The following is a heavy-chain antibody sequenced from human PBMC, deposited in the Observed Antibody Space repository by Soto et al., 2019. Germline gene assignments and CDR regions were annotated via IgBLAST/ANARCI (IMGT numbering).Heavy chain of an antibody. CDR2: IYYSGST. CDR3: ARLSTGEWELLRDYFDY. V-gene: IGHV4-39*01. Sequence: QLQLQESGPGLVKPSETLSLTCTVSGGSISSSSYYWGWIRQPPGKGLEWIGSIYYSGSTYYNPSLKSRVTTSVDTSKNQFSLKLSSVTAADTAVYYCARLSTGEWELLRDYFDYWGQGTLVTVSS. J-gene: IGHJ4*02. D-gene: IGHD1-26*01. CDR1: GGSISSSSYY.